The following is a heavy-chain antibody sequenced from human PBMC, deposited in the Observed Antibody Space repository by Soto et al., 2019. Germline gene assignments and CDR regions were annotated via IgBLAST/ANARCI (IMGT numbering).Heavy chain of an antibody. D-gene: IGHD3-10*01. Sequence: QVKLVKSGAEVKKPGASVKVSGQASGYTFTSYDINWVRKATGQGLEWMGWMNANSGNTGYAQKFQGRVTMTRNTSISTAYMELSSLSSEDTDVYYGAKTHLRFGEQHDWGQGTLVTVSS. CDR1: GYTFTSYD. J-gene: IGHJ4*02. V-gene: IGHV1-8*01. CDR2: MNANSGNT. CDR3: AKTHLRFGEQHD.